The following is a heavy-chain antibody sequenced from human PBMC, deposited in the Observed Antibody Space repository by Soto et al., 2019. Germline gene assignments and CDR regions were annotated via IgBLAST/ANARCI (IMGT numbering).Heavy chain of an antibody. Sequence: GGSLRLSCATSGIIFRNYAMGWVRQAPGKGLEWVSAISGGGDSTYYADSVKGRFTISRDNSKNTLYLQMNSLRVEDTAIFYCAKEAEKHFDWMFYADSWGQGTLVTVSS. V-gene: IGHV3-23*01. D-gene: IGHD3-9*01. J-gene: IGHJ4*02. CDR2: ISGGGDST. CDR1: GIIFRNYA. CDR3: AKEAEKHFDWMFYADS.